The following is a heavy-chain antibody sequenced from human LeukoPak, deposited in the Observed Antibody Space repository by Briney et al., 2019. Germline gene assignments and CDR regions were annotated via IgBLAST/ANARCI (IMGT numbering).Heavy chain of an antibody. CDR1: GGSISSYY. J-gene: IGHJ4*02. Sequence: SETLSLTCTVSGGSISSYYWSWIRQPPGKGLEWIGYIYTSGSTNYNPSLKSRVTMSVDTSKNQFSLKLSSVTAADTAVYYCARAGCSGGSCYFFDYWGQGTLVTVSS. CDR3: ARAGCSGGSCYFFDY. V-gene: IGHV4-4*08. D-gene: IGHD2-15*01. CDR2: IYTSGST.